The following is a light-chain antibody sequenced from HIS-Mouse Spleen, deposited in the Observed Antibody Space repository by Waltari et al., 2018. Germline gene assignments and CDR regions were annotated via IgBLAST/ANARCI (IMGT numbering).Light chain of an antibody. CDR1: NSDVGGYNY. CDR3: SSYTSSSFNVV. V-gene: IGLV2-14*03. J-gene: IGLJ2*01. CDR2: DVS. Sequence: QSALTQPASVSGSPGQSITISCTGTNSDVGGYNYVSWYQQHPGKAPKLMIYDVSNRPSGVSNRFSGSKSGNTASLTISGLQAEDEADYYCSSYTSSSFNVVFGGGTKLTVL.